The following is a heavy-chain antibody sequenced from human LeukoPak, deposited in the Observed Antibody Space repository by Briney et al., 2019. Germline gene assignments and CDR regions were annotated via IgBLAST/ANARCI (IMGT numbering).Heavy chain of an antibody. CDR2: IIPIFGTA. CDR3: ASSYYGSGSRPSYFDY. CDR1: GGTFSSYA. V-gene: IGHV1-69*05. J-gene: IGHJ4*02. Sequence: GSSVKVSCKASGGTFSSYAISWVRQAPGQGLEWMGGIIPIFGTANYAQKFQGRVTMTRDTSTSTVYMELSSLRSEDTAVYYCASSYYGSGSRPSYFDYWGQGTLVTVSS. D-gene: IGHD3-10*01.